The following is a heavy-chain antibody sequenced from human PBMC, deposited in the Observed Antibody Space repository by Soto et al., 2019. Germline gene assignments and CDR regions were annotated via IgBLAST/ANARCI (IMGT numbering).Heavy chain of an antibody. CDR1: GYTFTNYG. D-gene: IGHD3-16*02. V-gene: IGHV1-18*04. J-gene: IGHJ5*02. CDR2: ISTNSGHT. Sequence: QVQLVQSGAEVKKPGASVKVSCKASGYTFTNYGLSWVRQAPGQGLEWMGWISTNSGHTDYAQNLRGRVTMTTDTSTTTAYMELRSVRSDDTAVYYCAREEYRQLDHWGQGTLVTVSS. CDR3: AREEYRQLDH.